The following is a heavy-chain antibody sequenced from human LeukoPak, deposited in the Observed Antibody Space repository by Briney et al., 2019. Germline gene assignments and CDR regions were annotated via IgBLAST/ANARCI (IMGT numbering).Heavy chain of an antibody. Sequence: SETLSLTCAVYGGSFSGYYWSWIRQPPGKGLEWIGEINHSGSTNYNPSLKSRVTISVDTSKNQFSLKLSSVTAADTAVYYCARGYCSGGSCYPQFDPWGQGTLVTVSS. J-gene: IGHJ5*02. CDR1: GGSFSGYY. CDR3: ARGYCSGGSCYPQFDP. D-gene: IGHD2-15*01. CDR2: INHSGST. V-gene: IGHV4-34*01.